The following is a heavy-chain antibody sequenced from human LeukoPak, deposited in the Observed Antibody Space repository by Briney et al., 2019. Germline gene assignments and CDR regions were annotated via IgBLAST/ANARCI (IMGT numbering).Heavy chain of an antibody. D-gene: IGHD3-10*01. Sequence: SEPLSLTCTVSGGSISSGGYYWSWIRQPAGKGLEWIGRIYTSGSTNYNPSLKSRVTMSVDTSKNQFSLKLSSVTAADTAVYYCARDLVWFGANWFDPWGQGTLVTVSS. V-gene: IGHV4-61*02. CDR3: ARDLVWFGANWFDP. CDR1: GGSISSGGYY. CDR2: IYTSGST. J-gene: IGHJ5*02.